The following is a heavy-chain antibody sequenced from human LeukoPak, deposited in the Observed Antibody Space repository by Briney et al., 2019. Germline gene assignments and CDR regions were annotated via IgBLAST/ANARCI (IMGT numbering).Heavy chain of an antibody. CDR3: ARGGSYYFDY. J-gene: IGHJ4*02. CDR2: IYSGGST. CDR1: GFTVSSNY. D-gene: IGHD1-26*01. Sequence: GGSLRLSCAVSGFTVSSNYMTWVRQAPGKGLEWVSVIYSGGSTYHADSVKGRFTISRDNSKNTLYLQMNGLRAEDTAVYYCARGGSYYFDYWGQGTLSTVSS. V-gene: IGHV3-66*02.